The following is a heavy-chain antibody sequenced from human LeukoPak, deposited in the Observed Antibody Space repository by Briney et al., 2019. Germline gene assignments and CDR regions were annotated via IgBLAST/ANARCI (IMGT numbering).Heavy chain of an antibody. V-gene: IGHV3-23*01. J-gene: IGHJ4*02. CDR1: GFTVSSNY. D-gene: IGHD6-13*01. CDR2: ISGSGGST. Sequence: GGSLRLSCAASGFTVSSNYMSWVRQAPGKGLEWVSAISGSGGSTYYADSVKGRFTISRDNSKNTLYLQMNSLRAEDTAVYYCAKQSSWRYFDYWGQGTLVTVSS. CDR3: AKQSSWRYFDY.